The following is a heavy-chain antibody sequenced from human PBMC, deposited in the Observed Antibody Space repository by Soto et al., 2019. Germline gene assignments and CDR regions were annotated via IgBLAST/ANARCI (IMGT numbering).Heavy chain of an antibody. J-gene: IGHJ4*02. CDR3: ARHVGNSPPGS. Sequence: QLQLQESGPGLVKPSETLSLTCTVSGSSISSSNYHWGGIRQPPGKGLEWIGSMYYSGSTYYNPSLKSRVTISVDTSKIQFSLKLTYVTAADTAVYHCARHVGNSPPGSWGQGTLVTVSS. D-gene: IGHD1-26*01. CDR2: MYYSGST. CDR1: GSSISSSNYH. V-gene: IGHV4-39*01.